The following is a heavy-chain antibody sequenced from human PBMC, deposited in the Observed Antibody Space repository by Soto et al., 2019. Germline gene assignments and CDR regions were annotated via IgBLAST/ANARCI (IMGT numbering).Heavy chain of an antibody. J-gene: IGHJ6*02. V-gene: IGHV4-30-4*01. Sequence: TLSLTCPVSGGSINSGDYHWTWIRQFPGKDLEWIGGIYYSASTYYNPSLVSRLTISLDTSKNQFSLRLTSATAVDKAVYSCARDSRTPSGGMDVWGQGTKVTVYS. CDR2: IYYSAST. CDR1: GGSINSGDYH. CDR3: ARDSRTPSGGMDV.